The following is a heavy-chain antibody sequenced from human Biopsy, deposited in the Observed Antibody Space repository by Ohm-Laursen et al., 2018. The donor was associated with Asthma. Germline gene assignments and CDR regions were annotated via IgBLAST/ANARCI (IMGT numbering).Heavy chain of an antibody. Sequence: SLRLSCSASGFSFSNFAIHWVRQAPGKGLEWVATVGSDEGYTDHADSVKGRFTMARDNSKNTLDLQMNSLREEDTAVYYCVRDGTDDAFDIWGQGTVVSVSS. D-gene: IGHD1-1*01. CDR3: VRDGTDDAFDI. CDR1: GFSFSNFA. J-gene: IGHJ3*02. V-gene: IGHV3-33*08. CDR2: VGSDEGYT.